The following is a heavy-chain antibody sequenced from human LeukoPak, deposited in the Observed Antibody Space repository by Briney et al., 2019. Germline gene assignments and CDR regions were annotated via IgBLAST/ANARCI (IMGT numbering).Heavy chain of an antibody. CDR3: ARLQRGYCSSTSCYADPYFDY. CDR2: INPNSGGT. D-gene: IGHD2-2*01. CDR1: GYTFTGYY. V-gene: IGHV1-2*02. Sequence: GASVKVPCKASGYTFTGYYMHWVRQAPGQGLEWMGWINPNSGGTNYAQKFQGRVTMTRDTSISTAYMELSRLRSDDTAVYYCARLQRGYCSSTSCYADPYFDYWGQGTLVTVSS. J-gene: IGHJ4*02.